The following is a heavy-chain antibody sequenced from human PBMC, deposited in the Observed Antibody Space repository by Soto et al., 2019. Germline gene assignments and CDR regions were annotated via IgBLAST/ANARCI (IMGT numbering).Heavy chain of an antibody. D-gene: IGHD2-2*02. J-gene: IGHJ5*02. CDR2: IYYSGNT. CDR3: ARHGGGRVVVPVGIRRFDP. V-gene: IGHV4-39*01. Sequence: SETLSLTCTVSGGSISSSYYYWGWIRQPPGKGLEWIGSIYYSGNTYYNPSLKSRVTISVNTSKNQFSLTVTSVTAADTAVYYCARHGGGRVVVPVGIRRFDPWGQGTLVTVSS. CDR1: GGSISSSYYY.